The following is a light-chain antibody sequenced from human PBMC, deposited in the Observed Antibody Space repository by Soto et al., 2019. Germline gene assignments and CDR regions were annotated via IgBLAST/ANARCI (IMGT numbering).Light chain of an antibody. J-gene: IGLJ3*02. CDR1: SSDVGGYNY. V-gene: IGLV2-14*01. CDR3: SSYTSSTTLEV. Sequence: QSVRTQPASVSGSPGQSITISCTGTSSDVGGYNYVSWYQQHPGKAPKLMIYEVSNRPSGVSNRFSGSKSGNTASLTISGLQAEDEADYYCSSYTSSTTLEVFGGGTKVTVL. CDR2: EVS.